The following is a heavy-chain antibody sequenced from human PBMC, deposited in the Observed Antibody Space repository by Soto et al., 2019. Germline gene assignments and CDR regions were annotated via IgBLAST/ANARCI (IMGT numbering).Heavy chain of an antibody. CDR3: ARACSSNSCYDGFDD. CDR2: IYTSGST. J-gene: IGHJ4*02. D-gene: IGHD2-2*01. V-gene: IGHV4-4*07. Sequence: SETLSLTCTVSGGSISSYYWSWIRQPAGKGLEWIGRIYTSGSTNYNPSLKGRVTMSVDTSKNQFSLKLSSVTAADTAVYYCARACSSNSCYDGFDDWGQGTLVTVYS. CDR1: GGSISSYY.